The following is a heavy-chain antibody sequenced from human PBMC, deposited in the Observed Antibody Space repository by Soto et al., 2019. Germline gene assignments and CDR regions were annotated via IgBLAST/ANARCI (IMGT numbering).Heavy chain of an antibody. D-gene: IGHD1-7*01. CDR1: GGSISSYY. CDR2: IYYSGST. V-gene: IGHV4-59*01. J-gene: IGHJ6*02. CDR3: AREGLTGTIGLYYYYGMDV. Sequence: QVQLQAWGTGLVKPSETLSLTCTVSGGSISSYYWSWIRQPLGKGLEWIGYIYYSGSTNYNPSLKSRVTISVDTSKNQFSLKLSSVTAADTAVYYCAREGLTGTIGLYYYYGMDVWGQGTTVTVSS.